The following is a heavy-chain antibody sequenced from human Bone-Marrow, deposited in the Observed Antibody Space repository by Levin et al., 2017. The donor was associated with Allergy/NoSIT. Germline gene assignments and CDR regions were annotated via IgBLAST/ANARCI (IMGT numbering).Heavy chain of an antibody. D-gene: IGHD3-16*02. CDR3: AGAVTFRRDYIWGSYRYH. Sequence: GGSLRLSCAASGFTFSSYSMNWVRQAPGKGLEWVSSISSSSSYIYYADSVKGRFTISSDNAKNSLYLQMNSLRAEDTAVYYCAGAVTFRRDYIWGSYRYHWGQGTLVTVSS. CDR1: GFTFSSYS. J-gene: IGHJ4*02. CDR2: ISSSSSYI. V-gene: IGHV3-21*01.